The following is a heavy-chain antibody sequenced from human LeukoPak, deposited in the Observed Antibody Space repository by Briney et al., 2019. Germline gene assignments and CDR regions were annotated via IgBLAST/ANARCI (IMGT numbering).Heavy chain of an antibody. CDR2: ISAYNGNT. CDR1: GYTFTSYG. Sequence: ASVKVSCKASGYTFTSYGICWVRQAPGQGLEWMGWISAYNGNTNYAQKLQGRVTMTTDTSTSTAYMELRSLRSDDTAVYYCARDRQQLVPRYYYYGMDVWGQGTTVTVSS. V-gene: IGHV1-18*01. CDR3: ARDRQQLVPRYYYYGMDV. D-gene: IGHD6-13*01. J-gene: IGHJ6*02.